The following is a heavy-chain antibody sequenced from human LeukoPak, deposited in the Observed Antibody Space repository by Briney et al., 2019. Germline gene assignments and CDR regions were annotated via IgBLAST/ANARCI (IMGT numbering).Heavy chain of an antibody. V-gene: IGHV4-39*07. CDR2: ISYSGST. CDR1: GDSVTNNNCH. D-gene: IGHD6-13*01. CDR3: ARGRGSSWYYFDS. J-gene: IGHJ4*02. Sequence: SETLSLTCSVSGDSVTNNNCHWAWIRQPPGKGLEWIGSISYSGSTYYNPSLKSRVTTSVDTSKNQFSLILNSLTAADTAVYYCARGRGSSWYYFDSWGQGTLVTVSS.